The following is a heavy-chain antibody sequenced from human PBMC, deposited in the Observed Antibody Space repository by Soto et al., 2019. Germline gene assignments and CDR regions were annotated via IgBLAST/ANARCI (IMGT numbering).Heavy chain of an antibody. Sequence: QVQLVQSGAEVKKPGSSVKVSCKASGGSLSNYGISWVRQAPGQGLEWMGASIPVFGTPNYAQKFQDRVTITADASTTTVYMEVRSLTSEATAVYYCARGDATKIVVTTYYAMDVWGQGTTVTVSS. CDR1: GGSLSNYG. CDR3: ARGDATKIVVTTYYAMDV. V-gene: IGHV1-69*12. D-gene: IGHD4-17*01. CDR2: SIPVFGTP. J-gene: IGHJ6*02.